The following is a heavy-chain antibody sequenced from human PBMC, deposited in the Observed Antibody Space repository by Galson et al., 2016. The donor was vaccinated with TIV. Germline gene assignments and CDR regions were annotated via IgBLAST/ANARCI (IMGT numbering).Heavy chain of an antibody. CDR3: ARGSYSDSSGYYFTYYYYGMDV. CDR1: GYTFIGHY. Sequence: SVKVSCKASGYTFIGHYLHWVRQAPGQGLEWMGWISPNSGGTEFAQKFQGRVTMTRDPSTGTVYMELSRLRSDDTAVYFCARGSYSDSSGYYFTYYYYGMDVWGQGTTVTVSS. V-gene: IGHV1-2*02. J-gene: IGHJ6*02. D-gene: IGHD3-22*01. CDR2: ISPNSGGT.